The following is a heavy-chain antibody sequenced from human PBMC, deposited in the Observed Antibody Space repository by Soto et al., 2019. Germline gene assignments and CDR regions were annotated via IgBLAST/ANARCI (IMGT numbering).Heavy chain of an antibody. CDR2: IRNKANSYTT. Sequence: EVQLVESGGGLVQPGGSQRLSCAASGFTFSDHYMDWVRQAPGKVLEWVVRIRNKANSYTTAYAASVKGRFTISRDDSKDSLYLQMNSLKTEDTAIYYCARDSGKGAYFDYWGHGTLATVSS. CDR3: ARDSGKGAYFDY. CDR1: GFTFSDHY. D-gene: IGHD1-26*01. V-gene: IGHV3-72*01. J-gene: IGHJ4*01.